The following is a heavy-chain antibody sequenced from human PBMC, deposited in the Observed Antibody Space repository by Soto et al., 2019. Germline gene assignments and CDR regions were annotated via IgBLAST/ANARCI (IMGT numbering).Heavy chain of an antibody. CDR1: GFTFSSYG. D-gene: IGHD3-22*01. CDR2: ISYDGSNK. CDR3: AKDRGDDSSGYHGYYYYGMDV. J-gene: IGHJ6*02. Sequence: HPGGSLRLSCAASGFTFSSYGMHWVRQAPGKGLEWVAVISYDGSNKYYADSVKGRFTISRDNSKNTLYLQMNSLRAEDTAVYYCAKDRGDDSSGYHGYYYYGMDVWGQGTTVTVSS. V-gene: IGHV3-30*18.